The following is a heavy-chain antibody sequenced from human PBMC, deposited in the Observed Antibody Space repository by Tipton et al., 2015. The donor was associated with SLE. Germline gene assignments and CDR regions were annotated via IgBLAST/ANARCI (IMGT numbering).Heavy chain of an antibody. Sequence: SLRLSCAASGFTFSSYGMHWVRQAPGKGLEWVAFIRYDGSNKYYADSVKGRFTISRDNSKNTLYLQMNSLRAEDTAVYYCARDGSTHEGDAFDIWGQGTMVTVSS. V-gene: IGHV3-30*02. CDR3: ARDGSTHEGDAFDI. CDR2: IRYDGSNK. J-gene: IGHJ3*02. CDR1: GFTFSSYG. D-gene: IGHD1-26*01.